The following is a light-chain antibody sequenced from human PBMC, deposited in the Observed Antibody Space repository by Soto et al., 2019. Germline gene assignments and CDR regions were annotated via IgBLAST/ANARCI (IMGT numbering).Light chain of an antibody. CDR2: DVS. V-gene: IGLV2-14*01. CDR1: SSDVSGYNF. J-gene: IGLJ2*01. Sequence: QSALTQPASVSGSPGQSITISCTGTSSDVSGYNFVSWYQQHPGKAPKVMICDVSNRPSGVSNRFSGSKSGNTASLTISGLQAEDEADYYCSSYTSSRTLVFGGGTKLTVL. CDR3: SSYTSSRTLV.